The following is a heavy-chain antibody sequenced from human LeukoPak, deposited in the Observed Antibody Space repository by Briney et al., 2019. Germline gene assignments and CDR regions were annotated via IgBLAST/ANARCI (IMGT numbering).Heavy chain of an antibody. CDR3: AKDLFHGLGTRFVDS. J-gene: IGHJ4*02. CDR1: GFTFSSYW. Sequence: GGSLRLSCAASGFTFSSYWMHWVRQAPGKGLVWVSRIKSDGSTNYADSVKGRFTISRDNSKNTLFLQMNSLRAEDTAVYYCAKDLFHGLGTRFVDSWGQGTLVTVSS. V-gene: IGHV3-74*01. CDR2: IKSDGST. D-gene: IGHD3-10*01.